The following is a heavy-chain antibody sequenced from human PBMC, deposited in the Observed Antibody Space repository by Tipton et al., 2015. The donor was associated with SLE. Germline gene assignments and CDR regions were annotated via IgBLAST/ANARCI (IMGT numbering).Heavy chain of an antibody. CDR2: ISGSVGNT. J-gene: IGHJ5*02. V-gene: IGHV3-23*01. CDR1: GFVFSSYD. CDR3: AKRGCSGVACYSGHNH. D-gene: IGHD2-21*01. Sequence: SLRLSCTGSGFVFSSYDMSWVRQAPGQGLEWVSSISGSVGNTYYAESVKGRVTISRDNSKNTLFLQMSSLRVEDTATYYCAKRGCSGVACYSGHNHWGQGTLVTVSS.